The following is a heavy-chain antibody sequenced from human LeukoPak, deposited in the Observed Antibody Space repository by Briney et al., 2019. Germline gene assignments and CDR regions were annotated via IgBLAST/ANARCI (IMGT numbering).Heavy chain of an antibody. CDR1: GFTFSSYA. V-gene: IGHV3-30*04. CDR2: ISYDGSNK. J-gene: IGHJ4*02. CDR3: ARDDSSYYEGYFDY. Sequence: GGSLRLSCAASGFTFSSYAMHWVRQAPGKGLEWAAVISYDGSNKYYADSVKGRFTISRDNSKNTLYLQMNSLRAEDTAVYYCARDDSSYYEGYFDYWGQGTLVTVSS. D-gene: IGHD1-26*01.